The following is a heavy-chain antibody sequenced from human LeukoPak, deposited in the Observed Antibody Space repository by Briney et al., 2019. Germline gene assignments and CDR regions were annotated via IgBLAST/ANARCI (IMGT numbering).Heavy chain of an antibody. CDR1: GGSISSYY. CDR3: ARDSSGYYRIYY. Sequence: SETLSLTCTVSGGSISSYYWSWIRQPPGKGLDWVEYVFHTGSTNYNPSLKSRVTISVDTSKNQYSLKLTSVTAADTAVYYCARDSSGYYRIYYWGQGTLATVSS. V-gene: IGHV4-59*08. CDR2: VFHTGST. D-gene: IGHD3-22*01. J-gene: IGHJ4*02.